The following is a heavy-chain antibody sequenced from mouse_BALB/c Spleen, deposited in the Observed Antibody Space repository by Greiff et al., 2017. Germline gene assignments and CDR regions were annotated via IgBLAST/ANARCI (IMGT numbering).Heavy chain of an antibody. V-gene: IGHV5-6-3*01. CDR2: INSNGGST. J-gene: IGHJ2*01. CDR1: GFTFSSYG. CDR3: ARGPSWDYFDY. Sequence: DVKLVESGGGLVQPGGSLKLSCAASGFTFSSYGMSWVRQTPDKRLELVATINSNGGSTYYPDSVKGRFTISRDNAKNTLYLQMGSLKSEDTAMYYCARGPSWDYFDYWGQGTTLTVSS.